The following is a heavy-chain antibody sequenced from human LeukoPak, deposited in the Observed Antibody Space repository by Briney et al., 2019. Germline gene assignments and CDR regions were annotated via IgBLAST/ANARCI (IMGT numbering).Heavy chain of an antibody. Sequence: GGSLRLSCAASGFTFSIYGMHWVRQAPGKGLEWEAVISYDGSNKYYVDSVKGRFTISRDDSKNTLYVQMNSLRAEETAVYYCAKDRVWFGELLPDYWGQGTLVTVSS. J-gene: IGHJ4*02. CDR2: ISYDGSNK. D-gene: IGHD3-10*01. CDR1: GFTFSIYG. CDR3: AKDRVWFGELLPDY. V-gene: IGHV3-30*18.